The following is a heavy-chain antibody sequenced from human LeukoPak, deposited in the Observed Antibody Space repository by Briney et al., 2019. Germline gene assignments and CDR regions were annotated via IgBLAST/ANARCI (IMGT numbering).Heavy chain of an antibody. CDR2: INPNSGGT. D-gene: IGHD3-22*01. V-gene: IGHV1-2*06. Sequence: ASVKVSCKASGYTFTGYYMHWVRQALGQGLEWMGRINPNSGGTNYAQKFQGRVTMTRDTSISTAYMELSRLRSDDTAVYYCARTTYYYDSSGYFLHWGQGTLVTVSS. CDR3: ARTTYYYDSSGYFLH. CDR1: GYTFTGYY. J-gene: IGHJ4*02.